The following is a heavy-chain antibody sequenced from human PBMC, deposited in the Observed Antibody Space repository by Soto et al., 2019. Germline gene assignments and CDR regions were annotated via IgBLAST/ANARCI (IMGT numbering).Heavy chain of an antibody. V-gene: IGHV4-59*08. CDR3: ARHHRYCTGGSCYAIDS. Sequence: SETLSLTCTVSGGSISSYYWTWIRQPPGKEPEWIAYIYYTGSTSYNPSLKSRVTISLDTSKNQFSLNLSSVTAADTAVYYCARHHRYCTGGSCYAIDSWGQGTLVTVSS. J-gene: IGHJ4*02. D-gene: IGHD2-15*01. CDR1: GGSISSYY. CDR2: IYYTGST.